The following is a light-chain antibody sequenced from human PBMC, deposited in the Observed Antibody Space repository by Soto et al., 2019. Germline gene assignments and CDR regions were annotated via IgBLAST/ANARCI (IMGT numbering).Light chain of an antibody. J-gene: IGLJ1*01. V-gene: IGLV2-8*01. Sequence: QSVLTQPPSASGAPGQPVPISCTGTSSDGGGYNYVSWYQQHPGKAPKLMTYEVSKRPSGVPDRFSGSKSGNTASLTVSGLQAEDEAVYYCSSYAGSNNSYVFGTGTKVTVL. CDR3: SSYAGSNNSYV. CDR1: SSDGGGYNY. CDR2: EVS.